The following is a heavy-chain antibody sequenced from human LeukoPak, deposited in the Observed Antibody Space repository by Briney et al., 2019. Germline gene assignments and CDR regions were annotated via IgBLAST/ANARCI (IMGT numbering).Heavy chain of an antibody. CDR2: ISYDGSNK. CDR1: GFTFNSYA. D-gene: IGHD5-18*01. CDR3: ARDIGDTAMVDY. Sequence: GGSLRLSCAASGFTFNSYAMHWVRQAPGKGLEWVAVISYDGSNKYYADSVKGRFTISRDNSKNTLYLQMNSLRAEDTAVYYCARDIGDTAMVDYWGQGTLVTVSS. J-gene: IGHJ4*02. V-gene: IGHV3-30-3*01.